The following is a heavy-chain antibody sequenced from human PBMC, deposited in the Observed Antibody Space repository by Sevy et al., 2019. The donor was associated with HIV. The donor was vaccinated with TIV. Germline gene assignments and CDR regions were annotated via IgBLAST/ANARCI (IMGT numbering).Heavy chain of an antibody. V-gene: IGHV3-49*03. CDR2: IRSKAYGETS. CDR3: XXXXXXXDDDFAS. CDR1: GFTFSDYA. D-gene: IGHD1-1*01. J-gene: IGHJ4*02. Sequence: GGSLRLSCKASGFTFSDYAMNWFRQAPGKGLEWIGFIRSKAYGETSEYAASVKGRFTISRDDSKNIAYLQLNRLKTXXXXXXXXXXXXXXXDDDFASWGQGTLVTVSS.